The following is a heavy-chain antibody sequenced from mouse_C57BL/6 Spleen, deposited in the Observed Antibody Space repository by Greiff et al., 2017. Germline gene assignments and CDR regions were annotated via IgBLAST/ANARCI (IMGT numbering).Heavy chain of an antibody. CDR1: GFSFNTYA. Sequence: EVQLVESGGGLVQPKGSLKLSCAASGFSFNTYAMNWVRQAPGKGLEWVARIRSKSNNYATYYADSVKDRFTISRDDSESMLYLQMNNLKTEDTAMYYCGSPDYYGSSYGWFAYWGQGTLVTVSA. CDR3: GSPDYYGSSYGWFAY. CDR2: IRSKSNNYAT. D-gene: IGHD1-1*01. J-gene: IGHJ3*01. V-gene: IGHV10-1*01.